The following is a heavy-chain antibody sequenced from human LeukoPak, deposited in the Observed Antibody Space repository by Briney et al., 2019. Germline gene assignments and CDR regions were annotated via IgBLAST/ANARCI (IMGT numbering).Heavy chain of an antibody. CDR3: ARKLRLGGNWFDP. J-gene: IGHJ5*02. CDR2: IIPISGTT. CDR1: GGTFTSYA. D-gene: IGHD1-26*01. V-gene: IGHV1-69*13. Sequence: SVKVSCKTSGGTFTSYAITWVRQAPGQGLEWMGKIIPISGTTNYAQKFQGRVTFTADESTSKAYMELSSLRSEDTALYYCARKLRLGGNWFDPWGQGTLVTVSS.